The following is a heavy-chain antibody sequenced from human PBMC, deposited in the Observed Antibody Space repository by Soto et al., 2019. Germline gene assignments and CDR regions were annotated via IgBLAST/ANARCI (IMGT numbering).Heavy chain of an antibody. Sequence: ASVKVSCKASGYTFTGYYMHWVRQAPGQGLEWMGWINPNSGDTKYAQKFQGRVTMTRDTSTRTAYMEVSRLTSDDTAVYYCARSLSTIVGRHDSWGKGTLFTASS. V-gene: IGHV1-2*02. J-gene: IGHJ4*02. CDR2: INPNSGDT. D-gene: IGHD2-15*01. CDR3: ARSLSTIVGRHDS. CDR1: GYTFTGYY.